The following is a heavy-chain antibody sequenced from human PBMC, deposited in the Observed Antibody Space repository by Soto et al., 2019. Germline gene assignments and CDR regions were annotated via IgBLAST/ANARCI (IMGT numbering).Heavy chain of an antibody. CDR3: ARCPVETIVTSGWCHYLAP. CDR1: GFTFSSSA. CDR2: VSGSGVTT. J-gene: IGHJ5*02. D-gene: IGHD6-19*01. V-gene: IGHV3-23*01. Sequence: EVQLLDSGGVLVQPGGSLRLSCAASGFTFSSSAMIWVRQAPGKGLEWVSAVSGSGVTTYYADSVRGRFTISRDNSKNTLYLQRNSLRAEDTAIYSCARCPVETIVTSGWCHYLAPWGQGTLVTVSS.